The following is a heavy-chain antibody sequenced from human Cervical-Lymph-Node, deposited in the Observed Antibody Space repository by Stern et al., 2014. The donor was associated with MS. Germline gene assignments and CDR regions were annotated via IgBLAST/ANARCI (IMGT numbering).Heavy chain of an antibody. D-gene: IGHD6-19*01. CDR1: GGTFSSYT. CDR2: TIPIFGTA. J-gene: IGHJ5*02. Sequence: EQLVESGAEVKKPGSSVKVSCKASGGTFSSYTISWVRQAPGQGLEWMGGTIPIFGTANYAQKFQGRVTITADESTSTAYMELSSLRSEDTAVYYCARLGIAVANSTWGQGTLVTVSS. V-gene: IGHV1-69*01. CDR3: ARLGIAVANST.